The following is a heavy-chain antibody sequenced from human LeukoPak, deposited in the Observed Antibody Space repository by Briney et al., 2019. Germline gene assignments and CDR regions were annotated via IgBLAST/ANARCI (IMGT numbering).Heavy chain of an antibody. CDR2: ISYDGSIK. D-gene: IGHD2-2*01. V-gene: IGHV3-30*03. CDR3: ARDFSCSSISCYPVGYFDY. CDR1: GFSFSTYA. Sequence: GSLRLSCAASGFSFSTYAMHWVRQAPGKGLEWVAVISYDGSIKYYADSVKGRSTIFRDNSKNTLYLQMNSLRGEDTAVYYCARDFSCSSISCYPVGYFDYWGQGTPVTVSS. J-gene: IGHJ4*02.